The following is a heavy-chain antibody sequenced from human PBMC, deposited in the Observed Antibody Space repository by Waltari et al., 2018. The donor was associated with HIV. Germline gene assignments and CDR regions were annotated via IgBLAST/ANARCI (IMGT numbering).Heavy chain of an antibody. Sequence: EVQLVESGGGLVQPGGSLRLSCAASGFTFSNYWMSWVRQAPGKGLEWVANIKQEGSEKSYVDAVKGRFTISRDNDKNSVDLQMNSLRAEDTAVYYCARDGGRRGPFGYWGQGTLVTVSS. V-gene: IGHV3-7*01. D-gene: IGHD3-3*01. CDR1: GFTFSNYW. J-gene: IGHJ4*02. CDR3: ARDGGRRGPFGY. CDR2: IKQEGSEK.